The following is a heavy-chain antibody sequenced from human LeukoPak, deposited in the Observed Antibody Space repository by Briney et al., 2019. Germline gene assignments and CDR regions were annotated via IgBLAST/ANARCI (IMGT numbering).Heavy chain of an antibody. CDR2: INHSGST. Sequence: SETLSLTCAVYGGSFSGYYWSWIRQPPGKGLEWIGEINHSGSTNYNPSLKSRVTISVDTSKNQFSLKLSSVTAADTAVYYCATYNSGWSYFDYWGQGTLVTVSS. D-gene: IGHD6-19*01. CDR3: ATYNSGWSYFDY. CDR1: GGSFSGYY. J-gene: IGHJ4*02. V-gene: IGHV4-34*01.